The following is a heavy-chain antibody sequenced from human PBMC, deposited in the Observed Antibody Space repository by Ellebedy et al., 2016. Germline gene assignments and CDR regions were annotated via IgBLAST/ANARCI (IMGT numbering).Heavy chain of an antibody. CDR2: ISSSGSTI. CDR1: GFTFSSYS. J-gene: IGHJ6*03. Sequence: GESLKISXAASGFTFSSYSMNWVRQAPGKGLEWVSYISSSGSTIYYADSVKGRFTISRDNAKNSLYLQMNSLRAEDTAVYYCARDEGYYYYYMDVWGKGTTVTVSS. V-gene: IGHV3-48*04. CDR3: ARDEGYYYYYMDV.